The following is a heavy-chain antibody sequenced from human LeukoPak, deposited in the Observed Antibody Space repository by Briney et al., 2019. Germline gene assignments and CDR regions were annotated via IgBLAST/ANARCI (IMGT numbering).Heavy chain of an antibody. CDR2: ISSSGSTI. J-gene: IGHJ4*02. CDR1: GFTFSSYA. V-gene: IGHV3-48*03. CDR3: ARGDDSSVESFDY. D-gene: IGHD3-22*01. Sequence: GGPLRLSCAASGFTFSSYAMSWVRQAPGKGLEWVSYISSSGSTIYYADSVKGRFTISRDNAKNSLYLQMNSLRAEDTAVYYCARGDDSSVESFDYWGQGTLVTVSS.